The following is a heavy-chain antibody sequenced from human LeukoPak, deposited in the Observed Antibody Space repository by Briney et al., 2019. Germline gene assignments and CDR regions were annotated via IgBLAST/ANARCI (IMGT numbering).Heavy chain of an antibody. D-gene: IGHD4-17*01. Sequence: GGSLRLSCAASGFTFSSYWMHWVRQAPGKGLAWVSRINSDGSSTSYADSVKGRFTISRDNAKNTLYLQMNSLRAEDTAVYYCASPLTTVTALWDWGQGTLVTVSS. V-gene: IGHV3-74*01. CDR3: ASPLTTVTALWD. CDR1: GFTFSSYW. J-gene: IGHJ4*02. CDR2: INSDGSST.